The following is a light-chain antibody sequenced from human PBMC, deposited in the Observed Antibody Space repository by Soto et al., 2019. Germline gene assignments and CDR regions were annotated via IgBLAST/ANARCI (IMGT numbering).Light chain of an antibody. Sequence: QSALTQPASVSGSPGQSITISCTGTSSDVGGYNYVSWYQQHPGKAPKLMIYEVSNRPSGVSDRFSASKSGNTASLTVSGLQAEDEADYYCSSYGGSNNYVLFGGGTKLTVL. CDR2: EVS. CDR3: SSYGGSNNYVL. CDR1: SSDVGGYNY. V-gene: IGLV2-14*01. J-gene: IGLJ2*01.